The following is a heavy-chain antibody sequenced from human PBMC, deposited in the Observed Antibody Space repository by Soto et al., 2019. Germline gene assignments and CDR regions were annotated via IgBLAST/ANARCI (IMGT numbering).Heavy chain of an antibody. CDR2: IYYSGST. Sequence: LSLTCTVSGGSISSYYWSWIRQPPGKGLEWIGYIYYSGSTNYNPSLKSRVTISVDTSKNQFSLKLSSVTAADTAVYYCASSYYDILTGYLYGMDVWGQGTTVTVSS. D-gene: IGHD3-9*01. V-gene: IGHV4-59*01. J-gene: IGHJ6*02. CDR1: GGSISSYY. CDR3: ASSYYDILTGYLYGMDV.